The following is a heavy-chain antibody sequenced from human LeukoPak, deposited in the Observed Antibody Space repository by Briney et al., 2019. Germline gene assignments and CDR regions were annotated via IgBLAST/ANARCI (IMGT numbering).Heavy chain of an antibody. Sequence: PGGSLRLSCAASGFTFSSYGMHLVRQAPGKGLEWVTFIRYDGNNKYFADSVKGRFTISRDNSKNTLYLQMNSLRAEDTAVYYCAKDLKQQLVFPYFDYWGQGTLVTVSS. CDR1: GFTFSSYG. V-gene: IGHV3-30*02. D-gene: IGHD6-13*01. CDR3: AKDLKQQLVFPYFDY. CDR2: IRYDGNNK. J-gene: IGHJ4*02.